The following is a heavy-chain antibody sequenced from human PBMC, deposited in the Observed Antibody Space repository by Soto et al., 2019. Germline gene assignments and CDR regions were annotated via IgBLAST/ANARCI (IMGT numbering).Heavy chain of an antibody. D-gene: IGHD1-1*01. Sequence: ASVKVSCKSSGSTFSIHASHLVRQAPGQSLEWMGWINGGTGQTKHSHRFQDRVTITRDTSASTAYMELSSLRSEDTAVYYCARGKGMEENYYYYGLDIWGQGTTVTVSS. CDR2: INGGTGQT. V-gene: IGHV1-3*01. J-gene: IGHJ6*02. CDR3: ARGKGMEENYYYYGLDI. CDR1: GSTFSIHA.